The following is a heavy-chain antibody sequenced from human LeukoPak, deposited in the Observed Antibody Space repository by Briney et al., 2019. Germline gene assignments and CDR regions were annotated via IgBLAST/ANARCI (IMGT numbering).Heavy chain of an antibody. D-gene: IGHD3-3*01. V-gene: IGHV3-30*03. J-gene: IGHJ4*02. CDR3: ARDRAWNYFDY. Sequence: SLRLSCAASGFTVSSNYMNWVRQAPGKGLEWVAIISNDGSRKYYAHSVEGRFTISRDNSKNTLYLQMDSLRAEDTAVYYCARDRAWNYFDYWGQGTLVTVSS. CDR1: GFTVSSNY. CDR2: ISNDGSRK.